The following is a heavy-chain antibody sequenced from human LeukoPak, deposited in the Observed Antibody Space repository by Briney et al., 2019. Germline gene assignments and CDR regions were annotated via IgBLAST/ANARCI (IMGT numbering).Heavy chain of an antibody. CDR1: GFPFSTNA. V-gene: IGHV3-23*01. D-gene: IGHD3-22*01. CDR3: ARGLEDRFDSSGRSCNWFDP. J-gene: IGHJ5*02. Sequence: GGSLRLSCAASGFPFSTNAMTWVRQAPGKGLQWVSTISSSGGNTYFPDSVKGRFTISRDNSKNTLSLQMNSLRAEDTAIYYCARGLEDRFDSSGRSCNWFDPWGQGTLVTVSS. CDR2: ISSSGGNT.